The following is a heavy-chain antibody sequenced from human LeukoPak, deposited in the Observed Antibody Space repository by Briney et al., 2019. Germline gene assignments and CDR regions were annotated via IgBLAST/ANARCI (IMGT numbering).Heavy chain of an antibody. D-gene: IGHD5-18*01. V-gene: IGHV3-20*04. CDR1: GFTFDDYG. CDR2: INWNGGST. J-gene: IGHJ4*02. CDR3: AREAQGYSYGSYYFDY. Sequence: GGSLRLSCAASGFTFDDYGMSWVRHAPGKGLEWVSGINWNGGSTGYADSVKGRFTISRDNAKNSLYLQMNSLRAEDTALYCCAREAQGYSYGSYYFDYWGQGTLVTVSS.